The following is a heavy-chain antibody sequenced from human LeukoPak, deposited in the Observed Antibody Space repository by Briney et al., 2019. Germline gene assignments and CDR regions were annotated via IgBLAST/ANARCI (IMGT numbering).Heavy chain of an antibody. J-gene: IGHJ5*02. CDR2: IYYSGST. D-gene: IGHD3-10*01. V-gene: IGHV4-59*01. CDR1: GGSISSYY. Sequence: SETLSLTCTVSGGSISSYYWSWIRQPPGKGLEWIGYIYYSGSTNYNPSLKSRVTISVDTSKNQFSLKLSSVTAADTAVYYCARLEDYYGSGSYYNWFDPWGQGTLVTVSS. CDR3: ARLEDYYGSGSYYNWFDP.